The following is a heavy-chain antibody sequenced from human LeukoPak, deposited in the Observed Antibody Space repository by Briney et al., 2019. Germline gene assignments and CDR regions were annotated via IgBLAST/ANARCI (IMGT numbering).Heavy chain of an antibody. CDR3: ARDRPFLGAFDY. CDR1: GGSISSSSYY. D-gene: IGHD3-3*02. CDR2: IYYSGST. J-gene: IGHJ4*02. V-gene: IGHV4-39*07. Sequence: SGTLSLTCTVSGGSISSSSYYWGWIRQPPGKGLEWIGSIYYSGSTYYNPSLKSRVTISVDTSKNQFSLRLSSVTAADTAVYYCARDRPFLGAFDYWGQGTLVTVSS.